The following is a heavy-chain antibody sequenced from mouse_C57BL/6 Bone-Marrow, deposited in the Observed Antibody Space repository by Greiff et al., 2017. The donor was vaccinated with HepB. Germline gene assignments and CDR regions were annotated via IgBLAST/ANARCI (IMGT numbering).Heavy chain of an antibody. CDR2: IDPNSGGT. D-gene: IGHD2-4*01. J-gene: IGHJ4*01. CDR3: ARARIYYDYDVYAMDY. Sequence: QVQLQQSGAELVKPGASVKLSCKASGYTFTSYWMHWVKQRPGRGLEWIGRIDPNSGGTKYNEKFKSKATLTVDKPSSTAYMQLSSLTSEDSAVYYCARARIYYDYDVYAMDYWGQGTSVTVSS. V-gene: IGHV1-72*01. CDR1: GYTFTSYW.